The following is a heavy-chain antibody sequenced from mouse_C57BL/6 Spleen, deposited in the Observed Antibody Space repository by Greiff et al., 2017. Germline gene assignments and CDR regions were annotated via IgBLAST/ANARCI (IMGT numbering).Heavy chain of an antibody. Sequence: QVQLQQSGAELARPGASVKLSCKASGYTFTSYGISWVKQRTGQGLEWIGEIYPRSGNTSYNEKFKGKATLTAAKSSSNAYMELRSLTSEDSAVYFCARYYDYDVWYFDVWGTGTTVTVSS. CDR2: IYPRSGNT. CDR3: ARYYDYDVWYFDV. J-gene: IGHJ1*03. V-gene: IGHV1-81*01. CDR1: GYTFTSYG. D-gene: IGHD2-4*01.